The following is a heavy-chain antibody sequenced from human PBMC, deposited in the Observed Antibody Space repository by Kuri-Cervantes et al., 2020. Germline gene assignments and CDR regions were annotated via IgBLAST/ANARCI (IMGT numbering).Heavy chain of an antibody. CDR2: ISWNSGSI. J-gene: IGHJ3*02. D-gene: IGHD6-13*01. CDR1: GFTFDDYA. V-gene: IGHV3-9*01. CDR3: AKDIDRVAAAGRGAFDI. Sequence: GGSLRLSCAASGFTFDDYAMHWVRQAPGKGLEWVSGISWNSGSIGYADSVKGRFTISRDNAKNSLYLQMDSLRAEDTALYYCAKDIDRVAAAGRGAFDIWGQGTMVTVSS.